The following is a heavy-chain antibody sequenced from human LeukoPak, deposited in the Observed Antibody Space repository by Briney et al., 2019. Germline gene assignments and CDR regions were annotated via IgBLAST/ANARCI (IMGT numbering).Heavy chain of an antibody. Sequence: SETLSLTCTVSGGSTSSYYWSWIRQPPGKGLEWIGYVYYSGSTSYSPSLKSRVTISVDTSKNQFSLMLSSVTAADTAVYYCAIHYCSDGTCYAKNFDYWGQGTLVTVSS. D-gene: IGHD2-15*01. CDR1: GGSTSSYY. CDR2: VYYSGST. V-gene: IGHV4-59*08. CDR3: AIHYCSDGTCYAKNFDY. J-gene: IGHJ4*02.